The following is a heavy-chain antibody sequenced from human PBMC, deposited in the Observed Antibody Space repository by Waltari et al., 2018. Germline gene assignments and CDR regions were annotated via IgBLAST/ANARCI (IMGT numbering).Heavy chain of an antibody. V-gene: IGHV3-30*18. Sequence: QGLEWAAAISYDGSKKSYADSVKGRFTISRDNSKNTVELQMNSLRAEDTAVYYCAKDEDVVAFLDAFDVWGQGTMVIVSS. CDR2: ISYDGSKK. D-gene: IGHD5-12*01. J-gene: IGHJ3*01. CDR3: AKDEDVVAFLDAFDV.